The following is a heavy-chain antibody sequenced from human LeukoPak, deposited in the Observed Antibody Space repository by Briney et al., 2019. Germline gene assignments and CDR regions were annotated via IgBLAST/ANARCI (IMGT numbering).Heavy chain of an antibody. Sequence: PSETLSLTCTVSGGSINNYYWNWIRQPPGKGLEWIGYSYYSGSTNYNPSLKSRVTISVDTSRNQFSLKLSSVTAADTAVYYCARGIGAEYQLPPYYFDYWGQGTLVTVSS. D-gene: IGHD2-2*01. CDR1: GGSINNYY. CDR3: ARGIGAEYQLPPYYFDY. J-gene: IGHJ4*02. CDR2: SYYSGST. V-gene: IGHV4-59*01.